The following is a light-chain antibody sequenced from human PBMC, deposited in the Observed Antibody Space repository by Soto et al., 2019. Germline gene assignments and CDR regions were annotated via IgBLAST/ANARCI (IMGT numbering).Light chain of an antibody. CDR1: QNVKTR. CDR2: DPF. Sequence: EKVMTQSPATLSVSPGERATLSCRASQNVKTRLAWNQQKPGQAPRLLIYDPFTRATGIPARFRGSASGTEFPLTISSLQSEDFAVYYCRQYYEWPLTFGGGTKVEIK. CDR3: RQYYEWPLT. J-gene: IGKJ4*01. V-gene: IGKV3-15*01.